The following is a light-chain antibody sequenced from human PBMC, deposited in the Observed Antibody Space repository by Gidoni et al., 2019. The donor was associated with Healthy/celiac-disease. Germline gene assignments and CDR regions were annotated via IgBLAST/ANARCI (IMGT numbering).Light chain of an antibody. J-gene: IGKJ1*01. CDR2: AAY. V-gene: IGKV1-39*01. CDR1: QSISSY. Sequence: DIQMTQSPSSLSASVGDRVTITCRASQSISSYLNWYQQKPGKAPKLLIYAAYSLQSGVPSRFSGSGSGTDFTLTIRSLQPEDFATYYCQQSYSRTFGQGTKVEIK. CDR3: QQSYSRT.